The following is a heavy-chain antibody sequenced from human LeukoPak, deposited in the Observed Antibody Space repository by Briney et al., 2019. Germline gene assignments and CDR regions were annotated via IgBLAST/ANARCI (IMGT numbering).Heavy chain of an antibody. J-gene: IGHJ4*02. CDR1: GFTFGDYA. CDR3: TGRFLEWLLYSDY. V-gene: IGHV3-49*04. D-gene: IGHD3-3*01. CDR2: IRSKAYGGTT. Sequence: PGGSLRLSCTASGFTFGDYAMSWVRQAPGKGLEWVGFIRSKAYGGTTEYAASVKGRFTISRDDSKSIPYLQMNSLKTEDTAVYYCTGRFLEWLLYSDYWGQGTLVTVSS.